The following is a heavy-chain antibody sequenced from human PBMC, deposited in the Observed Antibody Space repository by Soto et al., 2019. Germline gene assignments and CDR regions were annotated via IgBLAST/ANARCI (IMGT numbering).Heavy chain of an antibody. CDR1: GFTFRSYA. J-gene: IGHJ6*02. D-gene: IGHD3-3*01. CDR3: AKDRATIFGVVWKYGMDV. Sequence: EGQLLESGGGLVQPGGSLRLSCVASGFTFRSYAMAWVRQAPGKGLEWVSGISESGGKTNYAESVRGRFSISRDNSRNTLSLLMNNVTAEDTAIYYCAKDRATIFGVVWKYGMDVWDQGTTVSVSS. CDR2: ISESGGKT. V-gene: IGHV3-23*01.